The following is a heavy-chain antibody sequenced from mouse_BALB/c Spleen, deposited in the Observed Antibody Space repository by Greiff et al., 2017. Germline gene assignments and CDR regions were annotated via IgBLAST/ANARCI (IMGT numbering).Heavy chain of an antibody. CDR3: ERLYGSSRWYFDD. CDR1: GFTFSSYG. Sequence: EVKVVESGGDLVKPGGSLKLSCAASGFTFSSYGMSWVRQTPDKRLEWVATISSGGSYTYYPDSVKGRFTISRDNAKNTLYLQMSSLKSEDTAMYYCERLYGSSRWYFDDWGQGTTRTVAS. D-gene: IGHD1-1*01. V-gene: IGHV5-6*01. CDR2: ISSGGSYT. J-gene: IGHJ2*01.